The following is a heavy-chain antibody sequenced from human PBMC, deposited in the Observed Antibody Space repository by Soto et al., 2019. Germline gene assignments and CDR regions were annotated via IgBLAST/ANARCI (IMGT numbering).Heavy chain of an antibody. V-gene: IGHV3-9*01. Sequence: PGGSLRLSCAASGFTFDDYAMHWVRQAPGKGLEWVSGISWSSGSIGYADPVKGRFTISRDNAKSSLYLQMNSLRAEDTALYYCGKDTRDYYYGMDVWGQGTTVTVSS. CDR1: GFTFDDYA. CDR3: GKDTRDYYYGMDV. CDR2: ISWSSGSI. J-gene: IGHJ6*02.